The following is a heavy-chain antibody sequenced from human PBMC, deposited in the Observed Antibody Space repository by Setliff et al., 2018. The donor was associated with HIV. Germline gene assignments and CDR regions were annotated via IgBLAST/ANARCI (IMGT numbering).Heavy chain of an antibody. CDR2: IYPGDSDT. V-gene: IGHV5-51*01. CDR1: GYSFTSYW. Sequence: GESLKISCKGSGYSFTSYWIGWVRQMPGKGLEWMGIIYPGDSDTRYSPSFQGQVTISADKSISTAYLQWSSLKASDTAIYYCASAGPSGYDYYSGAFDIWGQGTMVTVSS. D-gene: IGHD5-12*01. CDR3: ASAGPSGYDYYSGAFDI. J-gene: IGHJ3*02.